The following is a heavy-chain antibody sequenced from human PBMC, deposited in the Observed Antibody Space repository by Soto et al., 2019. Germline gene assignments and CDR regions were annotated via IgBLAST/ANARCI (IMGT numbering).Heavy chain of an antibody. D-gene: IGHD6-6*01. CDR3: ARAPYSSSSFFFDY. J-gene: IGHJ4*02. CDR1: GYSFTAYF. V-gene: IGHV1-46*01. Sequence: ASAKVSCKEYGYSFTAYFMQWVRQSPGQGLEWMGIVHPSGGNTNYAQKFQGRVTMTWDTSTTTVYMELSSLRSDDTAVYYCARAPYSSSSFFFDYWGQGTPVTASS. CDR2: VHPSGGNT.